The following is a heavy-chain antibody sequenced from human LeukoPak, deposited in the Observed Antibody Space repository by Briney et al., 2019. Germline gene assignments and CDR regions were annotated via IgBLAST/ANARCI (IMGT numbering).Heavy chain of an antibody. V-gene: IGHV4-59*01. J-gene: IGHJ3*02. CDR3: ARNPGRGWHAFDI. D-gene: IGHD3-10*01. Sequence: SETLSLTCTVSGGSISSYYWSWIRQPPGKGLEWIGYIYYSGSTNYNPSLKSRVTISVDTSKNQFSLKLSSVTAADTAVYYCARNPGRGWHAFDIWGQGTMVTVSS. CDR1: GGSISSYY. CDR2: IYYSGST.